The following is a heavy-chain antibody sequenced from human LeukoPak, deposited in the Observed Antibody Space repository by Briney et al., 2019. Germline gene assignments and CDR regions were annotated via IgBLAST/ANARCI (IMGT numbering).Heavy chain of an antibody. CDR1: GYTFTDHY. CDR2: LNPNSGGT. V-gene: IGHV1-2*02. Sequence: GASVKVSCKASGYTFTDHYMHWVRQAPGQGLEWMGWLNPNSGGTKYVQRFQGRVTMTRDTSISTAYMELSGLGSDDTAVYYCARDTRYSQHYYYGMDVWGQGTTVTVPS. D-gene: IGHD3-9*01. CDR3: ARDTRYSQHYYYGMDV. J-gene: IGHJ6*02.